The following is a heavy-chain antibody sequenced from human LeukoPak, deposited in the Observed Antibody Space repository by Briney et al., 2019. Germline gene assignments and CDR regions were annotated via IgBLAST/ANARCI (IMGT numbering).Heavy chain of an antibody. CDR2: IYTSGST. CDR1: GGSISSGSYY. J-gene: IGHJ5*02. CDR3: ARDGLPAVDRWFDP. Sequence: PSETLSLTCTVSGGSISSGSYYWSWIRQPAGKGLEWIGRIYTSGSTNYNPSLKSRVIISVDTSKNQFSLKLSSVTAADTAVYYCARDGLPAVDRWFDPWGQGTLVTVSS. V-gene: IGHV4-61*02. D-gene: IGHD3-22*01.